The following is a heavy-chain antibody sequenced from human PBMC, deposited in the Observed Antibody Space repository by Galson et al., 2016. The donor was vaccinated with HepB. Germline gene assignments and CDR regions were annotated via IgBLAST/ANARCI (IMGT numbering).Heavy chain of an antibody. D-gene: IGHD5-12*01. CDR2: ISGSGSTI. Sequence: SLRLSCAASGFTFSDFYMTWVRQSPGKGLEWVSYISGSGSTIFYADSVKGRFTSSRDNAKKLLYLQMSNLRAEDTAVYYCARDPAVATAGVFDLWGRGTMVAVSS. V-gene: IGHV3-11*01. J-gene: IGHJ3*01. CDR1: GFTFSDFY. CDR3: ARDPAVATAGVFDL.